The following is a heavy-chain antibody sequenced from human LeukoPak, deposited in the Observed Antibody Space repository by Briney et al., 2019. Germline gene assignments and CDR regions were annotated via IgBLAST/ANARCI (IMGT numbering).Heavy chain of an antibody. CDR1: GFTVSSNY. V-gene: IGHV3-53*04. CDR3: ALLRYFDWSYGMDV. D-gene: IGHD3-9*01. Sequence: GGSLRLFCAASGFTVSSNYMSWVRQAPGKGLEWVSVIYSGGSTYYADSVKGRFTISRHNSKNTLYLQMNSLRAEDTAVYYCALLRYFDWSYGMDVWGQGTTVTVSS. CDR2: IYSGGST. J-gene: IGHJ6*02.